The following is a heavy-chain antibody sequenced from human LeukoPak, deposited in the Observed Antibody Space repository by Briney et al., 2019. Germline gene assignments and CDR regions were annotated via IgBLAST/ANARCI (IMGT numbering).Heavy chain of an antibody. CDR3: AKEEQISFFDY. D-gene: IGHD1-26*01. CDR2: ISYDGSNK. V-gene: IGHV3-30*18. CDR1: GFTFSSYT. Sequence: PGGSLRLSCAASGFTFSSYTMNWVRQAPGKGLEWVAVISYDGSNKYYADSVKGRFTISRDNSKNTLYLQMNSLRAEDTAVYHCAKEEQISFFDYWGQGTLVTVSS. J-gene: IGHJ4*02.